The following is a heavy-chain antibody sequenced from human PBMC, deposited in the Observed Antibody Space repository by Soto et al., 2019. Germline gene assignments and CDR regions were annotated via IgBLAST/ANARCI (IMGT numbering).Heavy chain of an antibody. CDR1: GYTFTSYD. D-gene: IGHD3-3*01. V-gene: IGHV1-8*01. CDR2: MNPNSGNT. CDR3: ARGRFLEWLRDFDGGDY. Sequence: QVQLVQSGAEVKKPGASVKVSCKASGYTFTSYDINWVRQATGQVLEWMGWMNPNSGNTGYAQKFQGRVTMTRNTSISTAYMELSSLRSEDTAVYYCARGRFLEWLRDFDGGDYWGQGTLVTVSS. J-gene: IGHJ4*02.